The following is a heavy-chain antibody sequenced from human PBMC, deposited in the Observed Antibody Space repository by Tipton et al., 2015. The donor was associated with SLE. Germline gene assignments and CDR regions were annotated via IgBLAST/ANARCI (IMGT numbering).Heavy chain of an antibody. CDR1: GYSISSGYY. V-gene: IGHV4-61*02. D-gene: IGHD1-26*01. J-gene: IGHJ5*02. Sequence: TLSLTCTVSGYSISSGYYWGWIRQPAGKGLEWIGRIYTSGSTNYNPSLKSRVTISVDTSKNQFSLKLSSVTAADTAVYYCASESGSYGWFDPWGQGTLVTVSS. CDR3: ASESGSYGWFDP. CDR2: IYTSGST.